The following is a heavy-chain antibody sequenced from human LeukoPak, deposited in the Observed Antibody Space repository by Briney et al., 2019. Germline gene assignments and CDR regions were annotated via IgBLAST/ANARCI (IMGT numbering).Heavy chain of an antibody. D-gene: IGHD3-10*01. J-gene: IGHJ4*02. V-gene: IGHV4-4*07. CDR2: IYSSGST. Sequence: SETLSLTCTVSGGSIRNYYWSWIRQPAGKGLEWLGRIYSSGSTNYNPSLDSRVTVSVDTSKNQFSLKLGSVTAADTAVYYCARKHMVRGVINRWGQGALVTVSS. CDR1: GGSIRNYY. CDR3: ARKHMVRGVINR.